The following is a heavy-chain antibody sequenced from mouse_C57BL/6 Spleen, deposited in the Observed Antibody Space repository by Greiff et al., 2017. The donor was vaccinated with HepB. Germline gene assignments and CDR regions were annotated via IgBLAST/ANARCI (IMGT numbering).Heavy chain of an antibody. Sequence: VQLQQSGPELVKPGASVKISCKASGYAFSSSWMNWVKQRPGKGLEWIGRIYPGDGDTNYNGKFKGKATLTADKSSSTAYMQLSSLTSEDSAVYFCARGHSGWYFDVWGTGTTVTVSS. V-gene: IGHV1-82*01. CDR1: GYAFSSSW. CDR3: ARGHSGWYFDV. CDR2: IYPGDGDT. J-gene: IGHJ1*03.